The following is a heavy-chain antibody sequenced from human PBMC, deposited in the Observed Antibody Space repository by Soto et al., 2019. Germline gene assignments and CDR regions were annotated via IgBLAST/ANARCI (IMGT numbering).Heavy chain of an antibody. D-gene: IGHD2-2*01. CDR1: GFTFRSYG. CDR3: AKVLGYCSSSSCSRDYYYYYGMDV. V-gene: IGHV3-30*18. CDR2: ISYDGGNK. Sequence: GGSLRLSCAASGFTFRSYGMHWVRQAPGKGLEWVALISYDGGNKYYADSVKGRFTISRDNPKNTVYLQMNSLRTEDTALYYCAKVLGYCSSSSCSRDYYYYYGMDVWGQGTTVTVSS. J-gene: IGHJ6*02.